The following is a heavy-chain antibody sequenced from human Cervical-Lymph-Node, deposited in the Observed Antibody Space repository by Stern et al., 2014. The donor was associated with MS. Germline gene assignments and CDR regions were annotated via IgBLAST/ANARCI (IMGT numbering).Heavy chain of an antibody. Sequence: VQLVESGAELIRPGESLKISCKGSGFKFSIYWIAWVRQMPGKGLEWMGNIYPGDSETRYSPYFQGQVTMPADKSTSTAYLQWSSLNASDTAMYFCARQTTAWASDVWGQGTLVTVSS. D-gene: IGHD1-14*01. J-gene: IGHJ4*02. V-gene: IGHV5-51*01. CDR2: IYPGDSET. CDR3: ARQTTAWASDV. CDR1: GFKFSIYW.